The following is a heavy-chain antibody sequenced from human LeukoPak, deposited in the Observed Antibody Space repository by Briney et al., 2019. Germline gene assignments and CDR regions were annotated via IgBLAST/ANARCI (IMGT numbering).Heavy chain of an antibody. Sequence: PGGSLRLSCAASGFSFSTYAMFWVRQAPGKGLEWVAVMSFDGNNKYYADSVKGRFTISRDNSKKMLYLQMNSLRAEDTAVYYCAKDLREGRPFDFDYWGQGTLVTVSS. CDR1: GFSFSTYA. CDR3: AKDLREGRPFDFDY. CDR2: MSFDGNNK. J-gene: IGHJ4*02. V-gene: IGHV3-30*04. D-gene: IGHD3-10*01.